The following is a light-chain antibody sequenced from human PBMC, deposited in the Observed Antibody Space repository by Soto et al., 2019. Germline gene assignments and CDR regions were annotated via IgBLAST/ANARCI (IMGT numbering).Light chain of an antibody. CDR2: DTS. CDR1: QSINSNY. J-gene: IGKJ5*01. V-gene: IGKV3D-20*01. Sequence: DIVLTQSPATLSLSPGERATLSCGASQSINSNYLAWYQQKPGLAPRLVIYDTSRRAPGIPDRLTGSGSGTDFTLTISRLEPEDSAIYYCQQYGSSPTFGQGTRRRL. CDR3: QQYGSSPT.